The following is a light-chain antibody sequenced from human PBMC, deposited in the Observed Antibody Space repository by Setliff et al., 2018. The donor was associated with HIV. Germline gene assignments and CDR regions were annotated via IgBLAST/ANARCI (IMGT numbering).Light chain of an antibody. CDR1: NSNIGTTT. CDR3: APWDDGLKVYV. Sequence: QSALTQSPPVSGTPGQRVTISCSGSNSNIGTTTVNWYQRLPGAAPKLLIYTNSHRPSGVPDRFSGSKSGTSASLAISGLQSEDEAEYYCAPWDDGLKVYVFGSGTKVTVL. J-gene: IGLJ1*01. V-gene: IGLV1-44*01. CDR2: TNS.